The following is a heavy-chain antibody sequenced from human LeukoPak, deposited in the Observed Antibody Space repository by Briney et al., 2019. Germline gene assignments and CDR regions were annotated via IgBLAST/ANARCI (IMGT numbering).Heavy chain of an antibody. V-gene: IGHV4-34*01. J-gene: IGHJ4*02. CDR2: INHSGST. D-gene: IGHD3-3*01. Sequence: SETLSLTCAVYGGPFSGYYWSWIRQPPGKGLEWIGEINHSGSTNYNPSLKSRVTISVDTSKNQFSLKLSSVTAADTAVYYCARVNYDFWSGYYVGHYFDYWGQGTLVTVSS. CDR3: ARVNYDFWSGYYVGHYFDY. CDR1: GGPFSGYY.